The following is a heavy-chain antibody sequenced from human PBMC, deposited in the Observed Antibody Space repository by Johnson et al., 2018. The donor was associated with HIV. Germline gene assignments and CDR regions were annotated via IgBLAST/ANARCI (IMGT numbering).Heavy chain of an antibody. CDR1: GFTFSSYG. J-gene: IGHJ3*02. CDR2: ISYAGSNK. V-gene: IGHV3-30*19. Sequence: QVQLVESGGGVVQPGRSLRLSCAASGFTFSSYGMHWVRQAPGKGLEWVAVISYAGSNKYYADSVKGPFTISRDNAKNTLDLQMNRLRAQDTAVYYCARDWEGYAFDIWGQGTMVTVSS. D-gene: IGHD1-26*01. CDR3: ARDWEGYAFDI.